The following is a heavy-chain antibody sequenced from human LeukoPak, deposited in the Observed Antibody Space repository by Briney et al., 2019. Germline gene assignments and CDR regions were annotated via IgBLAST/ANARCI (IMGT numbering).Heavy chain of an antibody. Sequence: SVKVSCKASGYTFTGYYMHWVRQAPGQGLEWMGWINPNSGGTNYAQKFQGRVTITADESTSTAYMELSSLRSEDTAVYYCARSGEYCSSTSCYSTPGYWGQGTLVTVSS. V-gene: IGHV1-2*02. D-gene: IGHD2-2*02. J-gene: IGHJ4*02. CDR1: GYTFTGYY. CDR2: INPNSGGT. CDR3: ARSGEYCSSTSCYSTPGY.